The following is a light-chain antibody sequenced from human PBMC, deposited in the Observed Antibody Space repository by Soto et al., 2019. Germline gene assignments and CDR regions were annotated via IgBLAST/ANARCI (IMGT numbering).Light chain of an antibody. Sequence: QSALTQPASVSGSPGQSITISCTRTSSDVGYYNYVSWYQQHPGKAPKLMIYDVNNRPSGVSDRFSGSKSGNTASLTISGLQAEDEGDYYCSSFTTSSSVVFGGGTKLTVL. J-gene: IGLJ2*01. CDR1: SSDVGYYNY. V-gene: IGLV2-14*01. CDR3: SSFTTSSSVV. CDR2: DVN.